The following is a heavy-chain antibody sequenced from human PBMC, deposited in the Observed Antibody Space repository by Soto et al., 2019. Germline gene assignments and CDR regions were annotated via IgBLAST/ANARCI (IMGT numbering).Heavy chain of an antibody. Sequence: GSLRLSCAASGFTITTYAMYWVRQAPGKGLEWVSAISDRGDTTHYADSVKGRFTISRDTSKNTLYLHLNTLRAEDTAVYYCAKDKPGTTSFDYWGQGTLVTVSS. CDR1: GFTITTYA. CDR3: AKDKPGTTSFDY. V-gene: IGHV3-23*01. D-gene: IGHD1-1*01. J-gene: IGHJ4*02. CDR2: ISDRGDTT.